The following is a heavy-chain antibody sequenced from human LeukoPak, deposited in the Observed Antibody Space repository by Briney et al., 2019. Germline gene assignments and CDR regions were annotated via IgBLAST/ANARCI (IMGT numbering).Heavy chain of an antibody. D-gene: IGHD4-23*01. J-gene: IGHJ4*02. CDR1: GDSISSSSYF. V-gene: IGHV4-39*01. CDR2: IYYSGSP. CDR3: ARLPLYGGTLYYLDY. Sequence: SETLSFTCTVSGDSISSSSYFWGWIRQPPGKGLEWIGSIYYSGSPYYNPSLKSRVTISVDTYKKQFSLTLSSVTAADTAVYYCARLPLYGGTLYYLDYWGQGTLVTVAS.